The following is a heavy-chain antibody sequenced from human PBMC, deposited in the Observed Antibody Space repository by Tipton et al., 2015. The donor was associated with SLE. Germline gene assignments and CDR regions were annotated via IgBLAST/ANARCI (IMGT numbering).Heavy chain of an antibody. V-gene: IGHV4-61*02. CDR3: AKTLAGATPGRYQSYWYFDL. CDR1: GGAISSGGFY. J-gene: IGHJ2*01. CDR2: IFTSGKT. D-gene: IGHD1-1*01. Sequence: TLSLTCTVSGGAISSGGFYWGWVRQPAGEGLGWVGRIFTSGKTAYNPPLKSRVTISMDLSNTQFPVNLSSVTASDTAVYYCAKTLAGATPGRYQSYWYFDLWGRGLRAIVSS.